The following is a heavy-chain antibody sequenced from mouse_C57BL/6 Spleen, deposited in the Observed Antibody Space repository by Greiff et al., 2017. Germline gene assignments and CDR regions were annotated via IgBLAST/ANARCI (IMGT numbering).Heavy chain of an antibody. D-gene: IGHD1-1*01. Sequence: EVKLMESGGGLVKPGGSLKLSCAASGFTFSDYGMHWVRQAPEKGLEWVAYISSGSSTIYYADTVKGRFTISRDNAKNTLFLQMTSLRSEDTAMYYCARPPYYGSRGGYFDYWGQGTTLTVSS. CDR3: ARPPYYGSRGGYFDY. J-gene: IGHJ2*01. CDR1: GFTFSDYG. CDR2: ISSGSSTI. V-gene: IGHV5-17*01.